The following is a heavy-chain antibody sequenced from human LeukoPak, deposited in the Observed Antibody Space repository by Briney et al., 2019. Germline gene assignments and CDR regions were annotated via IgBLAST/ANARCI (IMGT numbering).Heavy chain of an antibody. V-gene: IGHV4-34*01. CDR3: ARASRYCGSTSCYFDY. Sequence: SETLSLTCAVYGGSFSGYYWSWIRQPPGKGLEWIGEINHSGSTSYNPSLKSRVTISVDTSKNQFSLKLSSVTAADTAVYYCARASRYCGSTSCYFDYWGQGTLVTVSS. CDR1: GGSFSGYY. CDR2: INHSGST. J-gene: IGHJ4*02. D-gene: IGHD2-2*01.